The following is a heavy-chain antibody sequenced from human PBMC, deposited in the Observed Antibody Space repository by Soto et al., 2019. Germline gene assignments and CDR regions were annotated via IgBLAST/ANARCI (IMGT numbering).Heavy chain of an antibody. CDR3: ARDNSGYSYGGDYYYYGMDV. CDR2: ISSSSSYI. Sequence: KTGGSMRLSCAASGFTFSSYSMNWVREAPGKGLEWVSSISSSSSYIYYADSVKGRFTISRDNAKNSLYLQMNSLRAEDTAVYYCARDNSGYSYGGDYYYYGMDVWGQGTTVTVSS. V-gene: IGHV3-21*01. CDR1: GFTFSSYS. J-gene: IGHJ6*02. D-gene: IGHD5-18*01.